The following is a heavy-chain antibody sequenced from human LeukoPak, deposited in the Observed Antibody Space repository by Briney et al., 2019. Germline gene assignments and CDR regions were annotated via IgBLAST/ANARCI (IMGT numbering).Heavy chain of an antibody. CDR2: VSHINDDT. CDR1: GFTFSSYV. V-gene: IGHV3-23*01. CDR3: ARDGLVGAVDYLDC. J-gene: IGHJ4*02. D-gene: IGHD1-26*01. Sequence: PGGSLRLSCTASGFTFSSYVMSWVRQAPGKGLEWVSAVSHINDDTYYADSVKGRFTISRDNSQDTVYLQMNSLRADDTAVYYCARDGLVGAVDYLDCWGRGTLVTVST.